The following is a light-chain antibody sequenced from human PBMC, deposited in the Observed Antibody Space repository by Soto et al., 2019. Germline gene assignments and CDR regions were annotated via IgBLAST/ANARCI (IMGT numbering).Light chain of an antibody. CDR2: DAS. CDR3: HQYNSYHT. V-gene: IGKV1-5*01. Sequence: DIKMSQSPSTLSAIVGDRVTITCRASQSVNSSLAWYQQRPGKAPKLLIYDASTLESGVPARFSGSGSGTEFTLTISSLQSDDFAAYYCHQYNSYHTFGGGTKVDIK. J-gene: IGKJ4*01. CDR1: QSVNSS.